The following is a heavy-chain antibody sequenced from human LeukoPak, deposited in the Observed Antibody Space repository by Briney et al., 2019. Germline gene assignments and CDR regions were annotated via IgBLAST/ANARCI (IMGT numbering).Heavy chain of an antibody. CDR3: TTDFMYSSSLIGGYYFDY. Sequence: PGGSLRLSCAASGFTFSNAWMSWVRQAPGKGLEWVGRIKSKTDGGTTDYAAPVKGRFTISRDDSKNTLYLQMNSLKTGDTAVYYCTTDFMYSSSLIGGYYFDYWGQGILVTVSS. CDR2: IKSKTDGGTT. D-gene: IGHD6-13*01. CDR1: GFTFSNAW. J-gene: IGHJ4*02. V-gene: IGHV3-15*01.